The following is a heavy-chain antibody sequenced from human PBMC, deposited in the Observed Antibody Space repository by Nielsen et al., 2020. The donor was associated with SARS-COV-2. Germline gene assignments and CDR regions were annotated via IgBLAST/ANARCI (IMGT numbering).Heavy chain of an antibody. CDR1: GFTFSNYW. J-gene: IGHJ4*02. CDR3: ARGYHDYADY. CDR2: INGDGTTR. Sequence: GESLKISCGASGFTFSNYWMHWVRQVPGKGLLWVARINGDGTTRTYADSVKGRFTISRDNSKKTLFLQINSLRAEDTAVYYCARGYHDYADYWGQGTLVTVSS. V-gene: IGHV3-74*01. D-gene: IGHD2-15*01.